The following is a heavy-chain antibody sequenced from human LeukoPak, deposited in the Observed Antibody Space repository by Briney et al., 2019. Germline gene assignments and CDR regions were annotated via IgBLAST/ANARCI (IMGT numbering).Heavy chain of an antibody. CDR3: ARDRYYYDGSGYSDY. V-gene: IGHV1-18*01. Sequence: GASVKVSCKASGYTFTSYGISWVRQAPGQGLEWMGWISAYNGNTNYAQKLQGRVTMTTDTSTSTAYMELRSLRSDDTAVYYCARDRYYYDGSGYSDYWGQGTLVTVSS. CDR2: ISAYNGNT. CDR1: GYTFTSYG. J-gene: IGHJ4*02. D-gene: IGHD3-22*01.